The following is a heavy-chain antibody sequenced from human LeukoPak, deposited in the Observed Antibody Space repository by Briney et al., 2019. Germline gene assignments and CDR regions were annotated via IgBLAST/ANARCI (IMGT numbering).Heavy chain of an antibody. CDR3: VKDRLGTISGYHFDY. V-gene: IGHV3-43D*03. D-gene: IGHD7-27*01. CDR2: ITWDGGNT. Sequence: GGSLRLSCAASGFTFSSYSMNWVRQAPGKGLEWVSLITWDGGNTYYTDSVKGRFTISRDNSKNSLYLQMSSLRADDTALYHCVKDRLGTISGYHFDYWGQGTLVTVSS. CDR1: GFTFSSYS. J-gene: IGHJ4*02.